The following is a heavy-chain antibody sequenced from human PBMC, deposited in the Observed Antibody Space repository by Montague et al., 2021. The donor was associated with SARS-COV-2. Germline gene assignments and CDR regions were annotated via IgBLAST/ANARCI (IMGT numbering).Heavy chain of an antibody. D-gene: IGHD5-12*01. CDR1: GDSVSSNSAA. CDR3: VRGRGATIPHLDN. CDR2: TYYRSKWHN. J-gene: IGHJ4*02. Sequence: CAISGDSVSSNSAAWNWIRQSPSRGLEWLGRTYYRSKWHNDYAVSVKSRITINPDTSKNQFSLQLKSVAPEDTAVYYCVRGRGATIPHLDNWGQGSLVIVSS. V-gene: IGHV6-1*01.